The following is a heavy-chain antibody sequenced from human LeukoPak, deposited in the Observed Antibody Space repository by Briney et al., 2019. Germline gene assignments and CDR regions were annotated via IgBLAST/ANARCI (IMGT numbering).Heavy chain of an antibody. Sequence: GGSLRLSCAASGFTFSSYWMHWVRQAPGKGLVWVSRINSDGSSTSYADSVKGRFTISRDNAKNTLYLQMNSLRAEDTAVYYCARAGSSSWYSNRFDPRGQGTLVTVSS. CDR1: GFTFSSYW. CDR3: ARAGSSSWYSNRFDP. CDR2: INSDGSST. D-gene: IGHD6-13*01. V-gene: IGHV3-74*01. J-gene: IGHJ5*02.